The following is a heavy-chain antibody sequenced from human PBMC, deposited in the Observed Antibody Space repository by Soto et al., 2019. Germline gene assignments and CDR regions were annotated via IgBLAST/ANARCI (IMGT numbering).Heavy chain of an antibody. J-gene: IGHJ3*02. D-gene: IGHD6-13*01. CDR3: ARDPPGQQLVPGAFDI. CDR2: ISSSSSTI. CDR1: GFTFSSYS. V-gene: IGHV3-48*01. Sequence: EVQLVESGGGLVQPGGSLRLSCAASGFTFSSYSMNWVRQAPGKGLEWVSYISSSSSTIYYADSVKGRFTISRDNAKNSLDLQMNSLRAEDTAVYYCARDPPGQQLVPGAFDIWGQGTMVTVSS.